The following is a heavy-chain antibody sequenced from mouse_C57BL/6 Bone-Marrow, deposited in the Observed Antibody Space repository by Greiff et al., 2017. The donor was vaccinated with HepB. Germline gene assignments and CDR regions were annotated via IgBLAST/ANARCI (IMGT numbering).Heavy chain of an antibody. CDR2: IDPSDSYT. CDR3: ARSGYYGNTWFAY. V-gene: IGHV1-59*01. J-gene: IGHJ3*01. D-gene: IGHD2-1*01. Sequence: VQLQQPGAELVRPGTSVKLSCKASGYTFTSYWMHWVKQRPGQGLEWIGVIDPSDSYTNYNQKFKGKATLTVDTSSSTAYMQLSSLTSEDSAVYYCARSGYYGNTWFAYWGQGTLVTVSA. CDR1: GYTFTSYW.